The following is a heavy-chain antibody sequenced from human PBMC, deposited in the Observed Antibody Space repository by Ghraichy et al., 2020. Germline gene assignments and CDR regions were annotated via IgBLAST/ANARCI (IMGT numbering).Heavy chain of an antibody. CDR3: ARLKPYCAGGTCYARGAFDI. J-gene: IGHJ3*02. V-gene: IGHV4-39*01. CDR1: GGSISSSSYY. D-gene: IGHD2-15*01. CDR2: IYYTGGS. Sequence: SETLSLTCIVSGGSISSSSYYWGWLRQPPGQGLEWIGSIYYTGGSYYNPSLRDRCTISVDTSKTQFSLKLRSVTAADTAMYYCARLKPYCAGGTCYARGAFDIWGQGTMVTVSS.